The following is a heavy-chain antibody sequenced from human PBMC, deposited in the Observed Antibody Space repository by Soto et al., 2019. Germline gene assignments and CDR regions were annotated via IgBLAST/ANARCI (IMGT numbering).Heavy chain of an antibody. CDR2: ISYDGSNK. V-gene: IGHV3-30-3*01. D-gene: IGHD4-4*01. J-gene: IGHJ2*01. CDR3: ARPRWRDDYNWGYFDL. CDR1: GFTFSRYA. Sequence: QVQLVESGGGVVQPGRSLRLSCAASGFTFSRYAMHWVRQAPGKGLEWVAVISYDGSNKYYADSVKGRFTISRDNSKNSLYLQMNSLRTEDTAVYYCARPRWRDDYNWGYFDLWGRGTLVTVSS.